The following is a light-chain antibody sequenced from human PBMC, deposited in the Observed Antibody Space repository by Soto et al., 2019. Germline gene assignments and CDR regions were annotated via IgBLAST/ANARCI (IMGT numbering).Light chain of an antibody. V-gene: IGKV1-39*01. CDR1: QSISNQ. CDR2: TAS. Sequence: EIQMTQSPSSLSASVGDRSTITCLTSQSISNQLIWYQQKPGEAPKPLIYTASTLYSGVPSRFIGSGSGTDFTFTISSLQPEDFATYYCQQGYRNPITFGQGTRLEIK. J-gene: IGKJ5*01. CDR3: QQGYRNPIT.